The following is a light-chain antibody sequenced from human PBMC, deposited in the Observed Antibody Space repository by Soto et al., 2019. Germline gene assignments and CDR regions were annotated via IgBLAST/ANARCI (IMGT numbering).Light chain of an antibody. Sequence: QSVLTQPPSVSGAPGQRVTISCTGSSSNIGADYDGHWYQQLPGTAPKLLIYDNTNRPSGVPDRFSGSKSGTSASLAITGLQAEDEADYYCQSFDSSLNERVFGGGTKLTVL. CDR3: QSFDSSLNERV. V-gene: IGLV1-40*01. J-gene: IGLJ3*02. CDR2: DNT. CDR1: SSNIGADYD.